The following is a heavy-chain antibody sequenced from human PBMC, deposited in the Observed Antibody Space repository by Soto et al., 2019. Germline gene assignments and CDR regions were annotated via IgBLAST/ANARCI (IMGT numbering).Heavy chain of an antibody. D-gene: IGHD3-10*01. CDR1: GYTFTGYY. J-gene: IGHJ6*02. Sequence: ASVKVSCKASGYTFTGYYMHWVRQAPGQGLEWMGWINPNSGGTNYAQKFQGWVTMTRDTSISTAYMELSRLRSDDTAVYYCARGGSLWFGELSAYYYGMDVWGQATTVTVS. V-gene: IGHV1-2*04. CDR2: INPNSGGT. CDR3: ARGGSLWFGELSAYYYGMDV.